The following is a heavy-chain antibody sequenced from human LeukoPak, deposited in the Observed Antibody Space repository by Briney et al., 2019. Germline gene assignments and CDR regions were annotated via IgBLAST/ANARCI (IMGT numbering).Heavy chain of an antibody. D-gene: IGHD1-26*01. Sequence: GGSLRLSCAASGFTVSRNYMSWVRQAPGKGLEWVSSISGSSSDIYYADSVKGRFTISRDNSKNSLYLQMKSLRAEDTALYYCARRGYHDYSGFDYWGQGTLVTVSS. CDR2: ISGSSSDI. V-gene: IGHV3-21*01. CDR1: GFTVSRNY. CDR3: ARRGYHDYSGFDY. J-gene: IGHJ4*02.